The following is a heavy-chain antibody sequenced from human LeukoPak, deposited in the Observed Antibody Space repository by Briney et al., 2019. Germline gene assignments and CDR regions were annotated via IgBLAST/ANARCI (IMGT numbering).Heavy chain of an antibody. J-gene: IGHJ4*02. CDR3: ATRYRSGWYYFDY. CDR1: GYTLTELS. D-gene: IGHD6-19*01. CDR2: FDPEDGET. V-gene: IGHV1-24*01. Sequence: ASVKVSCKVSGYTLTELSMHWVRQAPGKGLEWMGGFDPEDGETIYAQKFQGRVTMTEDTSTDTAYMELSRLRSEDTAVYCCATRYRSGWYYFDYWGQGTLVTDSS.